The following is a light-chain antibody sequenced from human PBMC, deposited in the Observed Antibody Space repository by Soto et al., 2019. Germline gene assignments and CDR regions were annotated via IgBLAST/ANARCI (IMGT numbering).Light chain of an antibody. CDR3: QLYGSSPPRT. Sequence: EIVLTQSPGTLSLSPGERATLSCRASQSVSSTYLGWYQQKPGQAPRLLIYGASSRATGIPDRFSGSGSGTDFNLNIARLEPEDFAVYYCQLYGSSPPRTFGQGTKVEIK. V-gene: IGKV3-20*01. CDR1: QSVSSTY. CDR2: GAS. J-gene: IGKJ1*01.